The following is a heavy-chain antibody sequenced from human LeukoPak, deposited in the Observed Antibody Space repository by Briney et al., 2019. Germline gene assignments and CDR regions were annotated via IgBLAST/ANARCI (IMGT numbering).Heavy chain of an antibody. D-gene: IGHD3-9*01. CDR1: GFTFTNYD. CDR2: TSFDGTNR. J-gene: IGHJ4*02. V-gene: IGHV3-30-3*01. Sequence: GGSLRLSCAASGFTFTNYDMHWVRQAPGTGLEWVTLTSFDGTNRHYADSVRGRFTVSRDNSKDALYSQINSLRPEDTAIYFCVRDLYPSQYTILTGPFDLWGQGTRVTVSS. CDR3: VRDLYPSQYTILTGPFDL.